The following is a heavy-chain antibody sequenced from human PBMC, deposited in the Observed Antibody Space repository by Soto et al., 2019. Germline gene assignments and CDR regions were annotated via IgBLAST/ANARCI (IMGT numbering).Heavy chain of an antibody. CDR3: ARHLNRGYGPPDEYFGWGYYYGMDV. J-gene: IGHJ6*02. CDR2: IYYSGST. CDR1: GGSISSSIYY. V-gene: IGHV4-39*01. Sequence: SETLSLTCTASGGSISSSIYYWGWIRHPPGKGLEWIGSIYYSGSTYYNPSLKSRVTISVDTSKNQFSLKLSSVTAADTAVYYCARHLNRGYGPPDEYFGWGYYYGMDVWGQGTTVTVSS. D-gene: IGHD5-18*01.